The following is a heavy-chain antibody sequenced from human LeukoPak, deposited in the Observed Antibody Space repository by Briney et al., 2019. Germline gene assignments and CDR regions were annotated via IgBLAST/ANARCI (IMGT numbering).Heavy chain of an antibody. J-gene: IGHJ5*02. Sequence: GSLRLSCAPSGFTFSKAGRNWVGQAQGKGREWVGRIRSNSDGGTIDYAAPVKGRFTLSRDDSKTTLYLQMNSLQTEDTAVYYCATDFYDSTWGQGTLVTVSS. D-gene: IGHD3-22*01. CDR3: ATDFYDST. CDR1: GFTFSKAG. CDR2: IRSNSDGGTI. V-gene: IGHV3-15*07.